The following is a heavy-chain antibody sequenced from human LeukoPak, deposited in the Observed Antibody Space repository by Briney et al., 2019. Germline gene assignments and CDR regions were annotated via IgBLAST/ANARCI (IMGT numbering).Heavy chain of an antibody. J-gene: IGHJ6*04. CDR1: VGTFSSCA. Sequence: SVNVSFKASVGTFSSCAMSWVRQAPGQALEKMGGMIASFGSASCAHKFPASVTSTAGESTSTAYKELSSLRSEDTAVYDCARGGRGGGSVSLYGYYYYGMDGWGKGTTVTVSS. CDR2: MIASFGSA. V-gene: IGHV1-69*13. CDR3: ARGGRGGGSVSLYGYYYYGMDG. D-gene: IGHD3-10*01.